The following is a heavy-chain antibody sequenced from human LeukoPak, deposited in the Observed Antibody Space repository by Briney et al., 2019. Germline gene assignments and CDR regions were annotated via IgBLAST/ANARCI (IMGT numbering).Heavy chain of an antibody. J-gene: IGHJ1*01. Sequence: PGGSLRPSCAASGFTFSSYGMHWVRQAPGKGLEWVSSISSSSSYIYYADSVQGRFTISRDNAKNSLYLQMSSLRAEDTAVYYCASGYSGGWYTRGSEYFQHWGQGTLVTVSS. CDR2: ISSSSSYI. CDR3: ASGYSGGWYTRGSEYFQH. D-gene: IGHD6-19*01. CDR1: GFTFSSYG. V-gene: IGHV3-21*01.